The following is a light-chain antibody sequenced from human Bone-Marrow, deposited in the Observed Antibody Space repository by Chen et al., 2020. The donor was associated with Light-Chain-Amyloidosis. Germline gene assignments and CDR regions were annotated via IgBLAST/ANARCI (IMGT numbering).Light chain of an antibody. V-gene: IGKV1-27*01. Sequence: DIQMTQSPSSLSASVGDRVTITCRASQGIASYLAWYQQKPGKVPKLLIYAATTLQSGVSSRFSGSGSGADFTLTISSLQPEDVATYYCQNYNSAPRAFGQGTKVEI. CDR2: AAT. CDR1: QGIASY. CDR3: QNYNSAPRA. J-gene: IGKJ1*01.